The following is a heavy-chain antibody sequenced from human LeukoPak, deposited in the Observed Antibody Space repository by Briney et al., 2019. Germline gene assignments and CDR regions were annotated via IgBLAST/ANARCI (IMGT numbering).Heavy chain of an antibody. Sequence: PSETLSLTCTVSGGSISGYYWSWIRQPPGKGLEWIGYIYYSGSTNYSPSLKSRVTISVDASKNKFSLKLSSVTAADTAVYYCARYYCSGGICYSLDYWGQGTLVTVSS. CDR2: IYYSGST. V-gene: IGHV4-59*01. CDR1: GGSISGYY. J-gene: IGHJ4*02. CDR3: ARYYCSGGICYSLDY. D-gene: IGHD2-15*01.